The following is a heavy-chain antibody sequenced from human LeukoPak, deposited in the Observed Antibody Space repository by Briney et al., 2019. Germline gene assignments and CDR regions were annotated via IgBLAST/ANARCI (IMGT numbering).Heavy chain of an antibody. Sequence: GGSLRLSCSASGFPFNSYAMHWVRQAPGKGLEYVSAISDSGGSTYYADSVKGRFTISRDNSKNTLYLQMSSLRAEDTAVYFCVRGYPFGPYGMDVWGQGTTVTVSS. CDR1: GFPFNSYA. J-gene: IGHJ6*02. D-gene: IGHD5-18*01. CDR3: VRGYPFGPYGMDV. CDR2: ISDSGGST. V-gene: IGHV3-64D*09.